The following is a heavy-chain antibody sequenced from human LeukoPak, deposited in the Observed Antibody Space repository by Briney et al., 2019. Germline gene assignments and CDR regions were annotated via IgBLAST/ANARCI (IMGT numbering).Heavy chain of an antibody. CDR3: ARARSSYGYGDAFDI. Sequence: GGSLRLSCAASGFTFSTYAMHWVRQAPGKGLEWVAVISYDGSSKYYSDSVKGRFTISRDNSKNTLYLQMNSLRAEDTAVYYCARARSSYGYGDAFDIWGQGTMVTVSS. J-gene: IGHJ3*02. V-gene: IGHV3-30*04. CDR2: ISYDGSSK. D-gene: IGHD5-18*01. CDR1: GFTFSTYA.